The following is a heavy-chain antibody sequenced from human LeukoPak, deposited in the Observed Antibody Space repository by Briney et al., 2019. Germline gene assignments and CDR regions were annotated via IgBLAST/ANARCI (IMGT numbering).Heavy chain of an antibody. J-gene: IGHJ4*02. D-gene: IGHD6-6*01. CDR3: ARYGIIVGGVARPFGACFDY. Sequence: GASVKVSCKASGYTFTSCGISWVRQAPGQGLEWMGWISGYNGHTNYAQNLQGRVTMTTDTSTSTAYMELRSLRSDDTAVYYCARYGIIVGGVARPFGACFDYWGQGTLVTVSS. CDR1: GYTFTSCG. CDR2: ISGYNGHT. V-gene: IGHV1-18*01.